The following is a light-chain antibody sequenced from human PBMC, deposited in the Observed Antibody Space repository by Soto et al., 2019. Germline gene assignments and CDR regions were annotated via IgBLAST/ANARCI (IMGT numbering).Light chain of an antibody. V-gene: IGKV1-5*03. CDR2: KAS. J-gene: IGKJ5*01. Sequence: DIQMTQSPSTLSGSVGGRVTITCRASQTISSWLAWYQQKPGKAPKLLIYKASTLKSGVPSRINGSGTGTEFTPTICGLQHEDVASYYCHTFGQGTRLEIK. CDR1: QTISSW. CDR3: HT.